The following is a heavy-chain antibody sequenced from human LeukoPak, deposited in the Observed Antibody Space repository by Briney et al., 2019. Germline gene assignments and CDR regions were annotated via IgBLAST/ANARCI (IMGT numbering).Heavy chain of an antibody. CDR3: ARWHDSSGYYYYYYGMDV. D-gene: IGHD3-22*01. Sequence: ASVTVSFTASGGTFTIYAISWVRQAPGQGLEWMGGIIPIFGTANYAQKFQGRVTITADESTSTAYMELSSLRSEDTAVYYCARWHDSSGYYYYYYGMDVWGQGTTVTVSS. CDR2: IIPIFGTA. V-gene: IGHV1-69*01. J-gene: IGHJ6*02. CDR1: GGTFTIYA.